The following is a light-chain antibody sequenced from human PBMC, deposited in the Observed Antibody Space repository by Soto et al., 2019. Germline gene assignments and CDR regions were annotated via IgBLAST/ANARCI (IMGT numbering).Light chain of an antibody. CDR2: DTS. CDR1: ERVATSY. Sequence: DIVLTQSPVILSLSPGDSATLSCRASERVATSYFAWYHQRRGQAPTLLIYDTSTRATGVPDRFTGSGSGTEFPLTISSVEPEDFAVYYCQQYGRSPLYTFGQGTQLEI. CDR3: QQYGRSPLYT. V-gene: IGKV3-20*01. J-gene: IGKJ2*01.